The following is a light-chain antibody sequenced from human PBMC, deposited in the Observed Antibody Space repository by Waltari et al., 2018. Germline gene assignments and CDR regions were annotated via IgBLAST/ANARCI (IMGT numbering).Light chain of an antibody. Sequence: QSALTQPASVSGSPGQSVTTSCTGASRDLGRYDIFSWYQQHPGNAPKLIICDVSKRPSGVSDRFSGSKSGDTASLTISGLQFEDEADYYCCSYAGNYIWVFGGGTRLTVL. CDR3: CSYAGNYIWV. CDR1: SRDLGRYDI. V-gene: IGLV2-23*02. J-gene: IGLJ3*02. CDR2: DVS.